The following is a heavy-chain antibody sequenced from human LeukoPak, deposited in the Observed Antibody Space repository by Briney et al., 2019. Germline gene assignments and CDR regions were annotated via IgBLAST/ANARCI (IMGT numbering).Heavy chain of an antibody. V-gene: IGHV3-30*04. CDR2: ISYDASKK. D-gene: IGHD1-26*01. J-gene: IGHJ4*02. CDR3: ATVLKSGSYQFEY. CDR1: GFTFSTYA. Sequence: QTGGSLRLSCAASGFTFSTYAMHWVRQAPGKGLEWVAVISYDASKKYYADSVKGRFTISRDNSKSALYLQMNSLRAEDTAVYYCATVLKSGSYQFEYWGQGTLVTVSS.